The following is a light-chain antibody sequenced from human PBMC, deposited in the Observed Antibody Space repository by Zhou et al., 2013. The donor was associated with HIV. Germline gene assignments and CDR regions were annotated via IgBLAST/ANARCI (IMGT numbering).Light chain of an antibody. CDR3: QQSYSTSRGRWT. CDR2: GAS. CDR1: QTISSY. J-gene: IGKJ1*01. V-gene: IGKV1-39*01. Sequence: DIQMTQSPSTLSASVGDRVTITCRASQTISSYLNWYQQKPGKAPKLLIYGASSLQSGVPSRFSGSGSGTDFTLTISSLQPEDFATYYCQQSYSTSRGRWTFGQGTKVEIK.